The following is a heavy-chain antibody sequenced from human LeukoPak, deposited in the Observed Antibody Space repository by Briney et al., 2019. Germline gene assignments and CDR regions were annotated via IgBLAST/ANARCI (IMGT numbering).Heavy chain of an antibody. CDR1: RFTFSSYE. D-gene: IGHD3-10*02. Sequence: GGALRLSCAASRFTFSSYEMNWVRQAPGKGLEWGSYISSSGSTIYYADSVKGRFTISRDNAKNSLYLQMNSLRAEDTAVYYCAELGITMIGGVWGKGTTVTISS. CDR2: ISSSGSTI. J-gene: IGHJ6*04. V-gene: IGHV3-48*03. CDR3: AELGITMIGGV.